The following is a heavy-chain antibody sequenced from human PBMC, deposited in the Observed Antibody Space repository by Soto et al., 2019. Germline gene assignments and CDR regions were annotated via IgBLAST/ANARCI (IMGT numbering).Heavy chain of an antibody. CDR2: INNNGGST. CDR3: ARGWGAMIRGTITPFDY. V-gene: IGHV3-64*01. CDR1: GFSFSTYA. J-gene: IGHJ4*02. D-gene: IGHD3-10*01. Sequence: EVQLVESGGDLVQPGGSLRLSCVASGFSFSTYAMYWVRQAPGKGLEFVSAINNNGGSTYYANSVQDRFTISRDNSKNTLFLQLGSLRPEDMAVYYCARGWGAMIRGTITPFDYWGQGTLVTVSS.